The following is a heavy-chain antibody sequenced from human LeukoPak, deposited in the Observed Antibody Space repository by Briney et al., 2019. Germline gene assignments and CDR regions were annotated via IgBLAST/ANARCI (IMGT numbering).Heavy chain of an antibody. D-gene: IGHD4-23*01. CDR1: GYTFTSYG. V-gene: IGHV1-18*01. J-gene: IGHJ4*02. CDR3: ARTHDYGGNLAGYFDY. CDR2: ISAYNGNT. Sequence: ASVKVSCKASGYTFTSYGISWVRQAPGQGLEWMGWISAYNGNTNYAQKLQGRVTMTTDTSTSTAYMELRSLRSDDTAVYYCARTHDYGGNLAGYFDYWGQGTLVTVSS.